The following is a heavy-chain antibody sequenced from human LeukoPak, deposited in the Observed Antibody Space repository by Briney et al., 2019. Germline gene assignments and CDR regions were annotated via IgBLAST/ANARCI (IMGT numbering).Heavy chain of an antibody. J-gene: IGHJ4*02. Sequence: PGGSLRLSCAASGFTFSSYAMSWVRQAPGKGLEWVSAISGSGGSTYSADTVECRFTISRDNSKVALYLQMNSLRAEDTAVYYCAKDRIVGAEGYAAQEEDYWGQGTLVTVSS. V-gene: IGHV3-23*01. D-gene: IGHD1-26*01. CDR1: GFTFSSYA. CDR3: AKDRIVGAEGYAAQEEDY. CDR2: ISGSGGST.